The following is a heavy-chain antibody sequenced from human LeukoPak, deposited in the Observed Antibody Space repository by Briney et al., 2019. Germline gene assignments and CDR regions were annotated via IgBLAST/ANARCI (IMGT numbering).Heavy chain of an antibody. D-gene: IGHD6-13*01. Sequence: PGGSLRLSCAASGFTFSSYGMHWVRQAPGKGLEWVALIRHDESNEYYADSVKGRFTISRDNSKNILYLQMNSLRVDDTAMYYCAKPLPGVAAAGTNAFDIWGQGTMVTVSS. J-gene: IGHJ3*02. CDR3: AKPLPGVAAAGTNAFDI. CDR1: GFTFSSYG. V-gene: IGHV3-30*02. CDR2: IRHDESNE.